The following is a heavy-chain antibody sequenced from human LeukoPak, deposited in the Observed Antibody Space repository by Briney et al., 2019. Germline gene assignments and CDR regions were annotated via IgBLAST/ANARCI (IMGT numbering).Heavy chain of an antibody. V-gene: IGHV4-34*01. D-gene: IGHD6-25*01. J-gene: IGHJ5*02. CDR2: INHSGST. CDR1: GGSFSGYY. CDR3: ARRRLRGPAVDP. Sequence: PSETLSLPCAVYGGSFSGYYWSWIRQPPGKGLEWIGEINHSGSTNYNPSLKSRVTISVDTSKNQFSLKLSSVTAADTAVYYCARRRLRGPAVDPWGQGTLVTVSS.